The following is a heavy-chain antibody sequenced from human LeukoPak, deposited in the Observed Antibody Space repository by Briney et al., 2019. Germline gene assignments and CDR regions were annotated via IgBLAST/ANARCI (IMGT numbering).Heavy chain of an antibody. D-gene: IGHD6-13*01. Sequence: GGSLRLSCATSGFTFSNYWMNWVRQAPGKGLEWVANIKQDGSEKYYVGSVKGRFTISRDNAKNSLFLQMNGLRADDTAVYYCARDPQTNSWPEYFLHWGQGTLVTVSS. CDR1: GFTFSNYW. CDR3: ARDPQTNSWPEYFLH. CDR2: IKQDGSEK. V-gene: IGHV3-7*04. J-gene: IGHJ1*01.